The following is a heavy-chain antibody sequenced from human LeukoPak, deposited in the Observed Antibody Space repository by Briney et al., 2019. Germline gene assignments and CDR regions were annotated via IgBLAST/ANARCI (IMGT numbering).Heavy chain of an antibody. Sequence: GGSLRLSCAASGFTFSSHGMSWVRQAPGKGLEWVSTISGSGDNTYYADSLKGRFTISRDNAKRSVYLQMNSLRAEDTAVYYCARGALDAATPFDSWGQGTLVTVSS. V-gene: IGHV3-21*01. CDR1: GFTFSSHG. CDR2: ISGSGDNT. D-gene: IGHD2-15*01. J-gene: IGHJ5*01. CDR3: ARGALDAATPFDS.